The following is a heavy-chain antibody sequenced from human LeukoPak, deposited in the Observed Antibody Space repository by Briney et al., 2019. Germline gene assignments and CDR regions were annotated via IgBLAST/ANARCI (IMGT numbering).Heavy chain of an antibody. CDR1: ADTHTCNF. CDR2: IHRSGST. V-gene: IGHV4-59*12. CDR3: AGDIVPSFNRVAY. J-gene: IGHJ4*02. Sequence: KPSETLSLTCTGTADTHTCNFWGRNRQPPGKGLEWIGEIHRSGSTNYNPSLQSRATISIDRSKNQIALELSSVTAADTDVYYFAGDIVPSFNRVAYWGQGTLVTVSS. D-gene: IGHD1-14*01.